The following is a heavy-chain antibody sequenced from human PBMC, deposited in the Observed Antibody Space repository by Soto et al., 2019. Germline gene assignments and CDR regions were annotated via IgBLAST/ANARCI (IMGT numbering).Heavy chain of an antibody. CDR3: AHSPSYCSGGSCYSGFDY. J-gene: IGHJ4*02. D-gene: IGHD2-15*01. CDR2: IYWDDDK. V-gene: IGHV2-5*02. CDR1: GFSLSTSGVG. Sequence: QITLKESGPTLVKPTQTLTLTCTFSGFSLSTSGVGVGWIRQPPGKALEWLALIYWDDDKRYSPSLKSRHTTTTDTSKNQVVLTMTNMDPVDTATYYCAHSPSYCSGGSCYSGFDYWGQGPLVTVSS.